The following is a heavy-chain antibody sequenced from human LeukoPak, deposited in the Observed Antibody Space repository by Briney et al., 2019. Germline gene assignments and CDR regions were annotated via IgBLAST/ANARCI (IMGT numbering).Heavy chain of an antibody. CDR3: ARAILEWTYYYYYMDV. Sequence: ASVKVSCKASGYTFTSYDINWVRQATGQGLEWMGWMNPNSGNTGYAQKFQGRVTMTRNTSISTAYMELSSLRSEDTAVYYCARAILEWTYYYYYMDVWGKGTTVTVSS. V-gene: IGHV1-8*01. D-gene: IGHD3-3*01. J-gene: IGHJ6*03. CDR1: GYTFTSYD. CDR2: MNPNSGNT.